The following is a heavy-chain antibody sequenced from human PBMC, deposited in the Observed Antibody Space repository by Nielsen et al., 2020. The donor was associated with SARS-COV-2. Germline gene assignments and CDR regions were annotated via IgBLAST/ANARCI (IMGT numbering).Heavy chain of an antibody. CDR2: IKQDGSEK. D-gene: IGHD2-15*01. J-gene: IGHJ4*02. Sequence: GESLKISCAASGFTFSSYWMSWVRQAPGKGLEWVANIKQDGSEKYYVDSVKGRFTISRDNAKNSLYLQMNSLRAEDTAVYYCARDQRFCSGASCYHFDYWGQGTLVTVSS. V-gene: IGHV3-7*03. CDR1: GFTFSSYW. CDR3: ARDQRFCSGASCYHFDY.